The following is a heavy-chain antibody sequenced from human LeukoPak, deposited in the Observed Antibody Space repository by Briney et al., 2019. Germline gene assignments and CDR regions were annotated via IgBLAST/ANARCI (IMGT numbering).Heavy chain of an antibody. CDR1: GFTLSNYG. J-gene: IGHJ4*02. Sequence: PGRSLRLSCAASGFTLSNYGMHWVRQAPGKGLEWVAVIWADGRNKYYADSVKGRFTISRENSQNTLYLQMDSLRAEDTAMYYCARDLGSSPFDYWGQGTLVTVSS. CDR2: IWADGRNK. CDR3: ARDLGSSPFDY. D-gene: IGHD1-26*01. V-gene: IGHV3-33*01.